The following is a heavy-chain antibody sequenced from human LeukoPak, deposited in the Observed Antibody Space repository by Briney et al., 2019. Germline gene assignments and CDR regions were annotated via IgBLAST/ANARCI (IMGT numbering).Heavy chain of an antibody. D-gene: IGHD6-13*01. J-gene: IGHJ5*02. CDR3: AKDEPYSSSWYSFDP. Sequence: DSVKGRFTISRDNAKNSLYLQMSILRAEDTAVYYCAKDEPYSSSWYSFDPWGQGTLVTVSS. V-gene: IGHV3-20*03.